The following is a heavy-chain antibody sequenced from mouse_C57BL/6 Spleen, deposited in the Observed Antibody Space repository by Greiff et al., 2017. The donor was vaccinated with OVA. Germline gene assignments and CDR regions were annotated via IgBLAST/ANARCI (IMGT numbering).Heavy chain of an antibody. CDR3: ARDAEDDGYFDY. V-gene: IGHV7-1*01. Sequence: EVQRVESGGGLVQSGRSLRLSCATSGFTFSDFYMEWVRQAPGKGLEWIAASRNKANDYTTEYSASVKGRFIVSRDTSQSILYLQMNALRAEDTAIYYCARDAEDDGYFDYWGQGTTLTVSS. CDR2: SRNKANDYTT. D-gene: IGHD2-3*01. J-gene: IGHJ2*01. CDR1: GFTFSDFY.